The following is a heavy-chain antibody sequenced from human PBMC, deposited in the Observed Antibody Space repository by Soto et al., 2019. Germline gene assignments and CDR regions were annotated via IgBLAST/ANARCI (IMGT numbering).Heavy chain of an antibody. J-gene: IGHJ3*02. D-gene: IGHD2-15*01. CDR2: ISNRGDT. CDR1: GFIVSDTY. CDR3: AREPRYCRGGSCSITGDAYDI. V-gene: IGHV3-66*01. Sequence: EVKLVESGGGLVQPGGSLRLSCTASGFIVSDTYVNWVRQAPGKGLEWVSVISNRGDTHYADSVRGRFSLSRDISDNTLHLQMNTLRVEDTAVYYCAREPRYCRGGSCSITGDAYDIWGQGTMVTVSS.